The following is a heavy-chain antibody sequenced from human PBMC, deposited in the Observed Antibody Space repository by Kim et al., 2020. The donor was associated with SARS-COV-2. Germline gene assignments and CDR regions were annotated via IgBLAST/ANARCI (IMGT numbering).Heavy chain of an antibody. D-gene: IGHD3-16*02. CDR1: GFTFSIYA. Sequence: GGSLRLSCAASGFTFSIYAMTWVRQAPGKGLEWVSTIGYSGTKTYYADSVKGRFTISRDNSRNRLFLQMNSLRAEDTAVYFCAKDYRYHNDWGQGTLVTVSS. CDR3: AKDYRYHND. V-gene: IGHV3-23*01. J-gene: IGHJ4*02. CDR2: IGYSGTKT.